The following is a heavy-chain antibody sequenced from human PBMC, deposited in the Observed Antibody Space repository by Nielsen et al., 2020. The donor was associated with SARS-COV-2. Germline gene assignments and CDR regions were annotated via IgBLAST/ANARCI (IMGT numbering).Heavy chain of an antibody. CDR3: AKGEYCSSTSCYGPYYYGMDV. V-gene: IGHV3-30*04. Sequence: WIRQPPGKGLEWVAVISYDGSNKYYADSVKGRFTISRDNSKNTLYLQMNSLRAEDTAVYYCAKGEYCSSTSCYGPYYYGMDVWGQGTTVTVSS. J-gene: IGHJ6*02. CDR2: ISYDGSNK. D-gene: IGHD2-2*01.